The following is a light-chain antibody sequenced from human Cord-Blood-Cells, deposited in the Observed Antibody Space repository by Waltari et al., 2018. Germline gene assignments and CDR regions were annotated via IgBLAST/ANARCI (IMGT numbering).Light chain of an antibody. J-gene: IGLJ2*01. CDR3: SSYTSSSTLV. Sequence: QSALTQPASVSGSPGQSITISCTGTSSDVGGYNYVSWYQQHPGKAPKLMIYDVSKRPSGVSTRFSGSKSGNTASMTISGLRAEDEADYYCSSYTSSSTLVFGGGTKLTVL. CDR1: SSDVGGYNY. CDR2: DVS. V-gene: IGLV2-14*01.